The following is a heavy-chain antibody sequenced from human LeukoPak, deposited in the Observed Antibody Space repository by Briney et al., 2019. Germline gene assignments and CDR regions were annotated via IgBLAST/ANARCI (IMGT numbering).Heavy chain of an antibody. CDR2: IKQDGSEK. Sequence: GGSLRLSCAASGFTFSSSWMSWFRQAPGKGREWVANIKQDGSEKYYVDSVKGRFTISRDNTKNSLYLQMDSLRAEDTAVYYCARISIAVAGADYWGQGTLVTVSS. V-gene: IGHV3-7*01. J-gene: IGHJ4*02. CDR1: GFTFSSSW. D-gene: IGHD6-19*01. CDR3: ARISIAVAGADY.